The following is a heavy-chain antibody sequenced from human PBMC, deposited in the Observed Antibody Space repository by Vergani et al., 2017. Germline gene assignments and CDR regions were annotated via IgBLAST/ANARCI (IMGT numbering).Heavy chain of an antibody. CDR1: GFTFDDYA. CDR2: ISWNSGSI. CDR3: ASRYCSSTSCRANFDY. D-gene: IGHD2-2*01. V-gene: IGHV3-9*01. Sequence: VQLVESGGGVVQPGRSLRLSCAASGFTFDDYAMHWVRQAPGKGLEWVSGISWNSGSIGYADSVKGRFTISRDNAKNSLYLQMNSLRAEDTAVYYCASRYCSSTSCRANFDYWGQGTLVTVSS. J-gene: IGHJ4*02.